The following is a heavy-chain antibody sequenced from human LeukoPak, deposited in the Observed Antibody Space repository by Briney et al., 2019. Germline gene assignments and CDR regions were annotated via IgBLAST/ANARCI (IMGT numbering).Heavy chain of an antibody. Sequence: PSGTLSLTCAVSGGSISSSNWWSWVRQPPGKGLEWIGYIYYSGSTNYNPSLKSRVTISVDTSKNQFSLKLSSVTAADTAVYYCARGARGPRIVGATSLPFDYWGQGTLVTVSS. D-gene: IGHD1-26*01. V-gene: IGHV4-4*02. J-gene: IGHJ4*02. CDR1: GGSISSSNW. CDR3: ARGARGPRIVGATSLPFDY. CDR2: IYYSGST.